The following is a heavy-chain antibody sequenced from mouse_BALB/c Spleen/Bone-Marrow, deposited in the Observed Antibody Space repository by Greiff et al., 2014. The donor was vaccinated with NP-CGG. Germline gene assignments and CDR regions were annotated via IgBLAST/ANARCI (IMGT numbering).Heavy chain of an antibody. D-gene: IGHD1-1*01. Sequence: VQLKESGPELVKPGASMKISCKASGYSFTGYTMNWVKQSHGKNLEWIGLINPYNGGTSYNQKFKGKATLTVDKSSSTAYMELLSLTSEDSAVYYCARGDYYGSSSFAYWGQGTLVTDSA. J-gene: IGHJ3*01. CDR2: INPYNGGT. CDR3: ARGDYYGSSSFAY. CDR1: GYSFTGYT. V-gene: IGHV1-18*01.